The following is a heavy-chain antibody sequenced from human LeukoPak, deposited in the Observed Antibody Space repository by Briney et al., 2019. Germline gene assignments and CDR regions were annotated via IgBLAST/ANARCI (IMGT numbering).Heavy chain of an antibody. D-gene: IGHD2-15*01. CDR2: INPNSGGT. Sequence: ASVKVSCKASGYTFTGYYMHWVRQASGQGLEWMGRINPNSGGTNYAQKFQGRVTMTRDTSISTAYMELSRLTSDDTAVYYCARVSHKGLVVVADDYWGQGILVTVSS. V-gene: IGHV1-2*06. CDR3: ARVSHKGLVVVADDY. CDR1: GYTFTGYY. J-gene: IGHJ4*02.